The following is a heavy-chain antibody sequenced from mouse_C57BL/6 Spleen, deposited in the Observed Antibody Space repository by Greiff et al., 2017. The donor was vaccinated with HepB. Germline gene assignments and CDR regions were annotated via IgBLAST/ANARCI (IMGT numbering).Heavy chain of an antibody. V-gene: IGHV1-52*01. Sequence: VQLQQPGAELVRPGSSVKLSCKASGYTFTSYWMHWVKQRPIQGLEWIGNIDPSDSETHYNQKFKDKATLTVDKSSSTAYMQLSSLTSEDSAVYYCARIYYYGNWYFDVWGTGTTVTVSS. CDR3: ARIYYYGNWYFDV. CDR2: IDPSDSET. D-gene: IGHD1-1*01. J-gene: IGHJ1*03. CDR1: GYTFTSYW.